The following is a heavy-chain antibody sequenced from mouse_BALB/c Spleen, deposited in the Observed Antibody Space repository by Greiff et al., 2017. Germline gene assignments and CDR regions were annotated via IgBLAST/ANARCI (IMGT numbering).Heavy chain of an antibody. V-gene: IGHV14-3*02. CDR3: ARGDDYDGDWYFDV. Sequence: EVKLVESGAELVKPGASVKLSCTASGFNIKDTYMHWVKQRPEQGLEWIGRIDPANGNTKYDPKFQGKATITADTSSNTAYLQLSSLTSEDTAVYYCARGDDYDGDWYFDVWGAGTTVTVSS. J-gene: IGHJ1*01. CDR1: GFNIKDTY. CDR2: IDPANGNT. D-gene: IGHD2-4*01.